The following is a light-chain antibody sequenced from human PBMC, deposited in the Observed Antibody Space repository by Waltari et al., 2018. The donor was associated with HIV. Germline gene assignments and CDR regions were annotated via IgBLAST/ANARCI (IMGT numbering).Light chain of an antibody. CDR1: SSDLGGYNF. CDR2: EVT. V-gene: IGLV2-8*01. Sequence: QSALTQPPSASGSPGQSVTIPCPGTSSDLGGYNFAAWYQRHPGNAPKLIIYEVTERPSGVPDRFSGSKSGNTASLTVSGLQAEDEADYYCSSYAGSNKLVFGGGTKLTVV. CDR3: SSYAGSNKLV. J-gene: IGLJ2*01.